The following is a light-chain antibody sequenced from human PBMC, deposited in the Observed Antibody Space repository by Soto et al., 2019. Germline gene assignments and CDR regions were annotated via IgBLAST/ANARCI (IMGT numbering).Light chain of an antibody. CDR1: QRISSY. V-gene: IGKV1-9*01. Sequence: DIQLTQSPSFLSASVGDRVTITCRASQRISSYLNWYQQKPGKAPKLLISGVSTLETGVPSRFSGSGSGSECTLTISSLQLDDFATYYCLQIHTFPRTFGQGTKLEIK. CDR2: GVS. J-gene: IGKJ2*01. CDR3: LQIHTFPRT.